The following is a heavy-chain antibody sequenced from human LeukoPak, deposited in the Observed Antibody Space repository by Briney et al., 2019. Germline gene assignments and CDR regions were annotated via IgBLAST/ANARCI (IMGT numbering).Heavy chain of an antibody. D-gene: IGHD3-22*01. J-gene: IGHJ4*02. CDR3: ARDGDTSGYTD. CDR2: IKQDGSEK. Sequence: GGSLRLSCEASGFTFSLYWMSWVRQTPGKGLEWVANIKQDGSEKYYVDSVKGRFTISRDNAKNSLYLQMNSLRADDTAVYYCARDGDTSGYTDWGQGTLVTVSS. CDR1: GFTFSLYW. V-gene: IGHV3-7*01.